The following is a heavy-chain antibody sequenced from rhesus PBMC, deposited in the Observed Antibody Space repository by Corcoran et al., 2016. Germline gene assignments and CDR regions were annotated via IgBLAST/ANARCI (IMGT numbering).Heavy chain of an antibody. CDR2: IDCNSGSN. J-gene: IGHJ4*01. CDR3: VRVGGSYYQSFDY. CDR1: GYSISSGYG. V-gene: IGHV4-127*01. D-gene: IGHD3-16*01. Sequence: QVQLQESGPGLVKPSETLSLTCAVSGYSISSGYGWSWVRQPPGKGLEWIGCIDCNSGSNNYNDSLKSRVTISKDTSKNQFSLRLTSVTAADTAVYYCVRVGGSYYQSFDYWGQGVLVTVSS.